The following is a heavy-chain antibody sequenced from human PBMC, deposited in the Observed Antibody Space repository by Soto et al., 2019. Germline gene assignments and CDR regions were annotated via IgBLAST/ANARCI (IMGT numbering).Heavy chain of an antibody. Sequence: GGSLRLSCAASGFTFSSYAMSWVRQAPGKGLEWLSAISGSGGSTYYADSVKGRFTISRDNSKNTLYLQMNSLRAEDTAVYYCAKRGYFSGGSCYSEHYYYYYYMDVWGKGTTVTVSS. J-gene: IGHJ6*03. CDR1: GFTFSSYA. CDR2: ISGSGGST. D-gene: IGHD2-15*01. CDR3: AKRGYFSGGSCYSEHYYYYYYMDV. V-gene: IGHV3-23*01.